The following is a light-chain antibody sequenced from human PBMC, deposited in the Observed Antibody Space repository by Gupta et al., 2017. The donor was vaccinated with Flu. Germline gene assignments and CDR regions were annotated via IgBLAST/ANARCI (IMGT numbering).Light chain of an antibody. Sequence: VTISCSGTSSDVGGYNNVSWYQQHPGNAPKLMICEVSKRPSGVPDRFSGSKCASTASLTVSGLQAEDDAEYYCSSYAGSNNPYVFGTGTKVTVL. CDR3: SSYAGSNNPYV. CDR2: EVS. CDR1: SSDVGGYNN. V-gene: IGLV2-8*01. J-gene: IGLJ1*01.